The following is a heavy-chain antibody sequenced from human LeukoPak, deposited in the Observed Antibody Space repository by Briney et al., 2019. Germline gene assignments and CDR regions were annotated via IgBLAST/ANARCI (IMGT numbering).Heavy chain of an antibody. CDR2: ISSGDRT. J-gene: IGHJ1*01. Sequence: GGSLRLPCAASGFTFSSYAMNWVRQAPGKGLEWVAGISSGDRTFLAESVKGRFTISRDKSKDTLYLQMNSLRAEDTAVYYCAKDATASPYFHWSDNWGQGTQVIVSS. CDR1: GFTFSSYA. D-gene: IGHD3-9*01. V-gene: IGHV3-23*01. CDR3: AKDATASPYFHWSDN.